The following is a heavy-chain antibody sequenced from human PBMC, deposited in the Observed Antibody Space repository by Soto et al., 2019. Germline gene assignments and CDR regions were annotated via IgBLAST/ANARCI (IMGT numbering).Heavy chain of an antibody. CDR1: GGSFSGYY. Sequence: LSLTCAVYGGSFSGYYWSWIRQPPGKGLEWIGEINHSGSTNYNPSLKSRVTTSVDTSKNQFSLKLSSVTAADTAVYYCARVRISSGWYEFIDYWGQGTLVTVSS. D-gene: IGHD6-19*01. CDR2: INHSGST. V-gene: IGHV4-34*01. J-gene: IGHJ4*02. CDR3: ARVRISSGWYEFIDY.